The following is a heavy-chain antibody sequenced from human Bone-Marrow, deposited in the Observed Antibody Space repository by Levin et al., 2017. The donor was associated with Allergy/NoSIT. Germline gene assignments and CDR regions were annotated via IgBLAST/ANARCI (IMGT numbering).Heavy chain of an antibody. Sequence: RPSETLSLTCAASGFTVSRNYMSWVRQAPGKGLEWVSLIYSGGDTQYADSVKGRFTISRDNSKNTLYLQMNRLRADDTAVYYCARNGVGTAAGTPWGQGTLVTVSS. J-gene: IGHJ4*02. CDR2: IYSGGDT. CDR1: GFTVSRNY. D-gene: IGHD6-13*01. V-gene: IGHV3-66*01. CDR3: ARNGVGTAAGTP.